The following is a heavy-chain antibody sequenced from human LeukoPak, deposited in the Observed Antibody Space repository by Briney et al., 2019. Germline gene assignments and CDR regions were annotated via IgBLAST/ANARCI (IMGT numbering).Heavy chain of an antibody. Sequence: PGGSLRLSCAASGFTFDDYAMHWVRQAPGKGLEWVSGISWNSGSIGYADSVKGRFTISRDNAKNSLYLQMNSLRAEDTALYYCAKGRGTAMSLAPYYYYGMDVWGQGTTVTVSS. J-gene: IGHJ6*02. CDR3: AKGRGTAMSLAPYYYYGMDV. D-gene: IGHD5-18*01. CDR2: ISWNSGSI. V-gene: IGHV3-9*01. CDR1: GFTFDDYA.